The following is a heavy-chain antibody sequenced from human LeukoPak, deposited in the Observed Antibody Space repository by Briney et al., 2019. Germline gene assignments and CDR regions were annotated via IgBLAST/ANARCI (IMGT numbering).Heavy chain of an antibody. CDR3: AKDVPNHRLLLTHYFDY. D-gene: IGHD3-22*01. V-gene: IGHV3-23*01. J-gene: IGHJ4*02. Sequence: GGSLRLSCAASGSTFSSYGMSWVRQAPGKGLEWVSAISGSGGSTYYADSVKGRFTISRDNSKNTLYLQMNSLRAEDTAVYYCAKDVPNHRLLLTHYFDYWGQGTLVTVSS. CDR1: GSTFSSYG. CDR2: ISGSGGST.